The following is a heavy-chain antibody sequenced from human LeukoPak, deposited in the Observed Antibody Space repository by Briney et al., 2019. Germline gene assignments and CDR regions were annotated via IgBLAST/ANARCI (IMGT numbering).Heavy chain of an antibody. CDR3: AKDGGGGTSMPEMIDY. D-gene: IGHD2-2*01. CDR2: ISGGDDTT. Sequence: PGGSLRLSCAASGFIFSNYAMTWVRQGPGKGLEWVSTISGGDDTTTYGDSVKGRFTISRDNSKNTLYLQMNSLRAEDTAVYYCAKDGGGGTSMPEMIDYWGQGTLVTVSS. CDR1: GFIFSNYA. J-gene: IGHJ4*02. V-gene: IGHV3-23*01.